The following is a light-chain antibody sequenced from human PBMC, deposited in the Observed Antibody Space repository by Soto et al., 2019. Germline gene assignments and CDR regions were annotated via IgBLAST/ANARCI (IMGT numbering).Light chain of an antibody. V-gene: IGKV3-15*01. CDR2: GAS. Sequence: EIVMTQSPATLSVSPGERGTLSFRASQSVSSNLAWYQQKPGQAPRLLIYGASTRATGIPARFSGSGSGTEFTLTISSLQSEDFALYYCQQYNNWPIIFGQGTRLEIK. J-gene: IGKJ5*01. CDR3: QQYNNWPII. CDR1: QSVSSN.